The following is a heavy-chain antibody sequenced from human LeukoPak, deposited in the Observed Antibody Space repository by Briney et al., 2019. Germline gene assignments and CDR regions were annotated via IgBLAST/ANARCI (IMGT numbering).Heavy chain of an antibody. J-gene: IGHJ4*02. CDR1: GCGFTSYW. Sequence: GVALKISSKGSGCGFTSYWIGWVRPMPGKGGEGMGIIYPGDSDTIYSPSFQGHLTLSADKSISTAYLQWSSLKASDTAMYYCARRVYYDSSGYYHAGHYFDYWGQGTLATVSS. D-gene: IGHD3-22*01. CDR3: ARRVYYDSSGYYHAGHYFDY. CDR2: IYPGDSDT. V-gene: IGHV5-51*01.